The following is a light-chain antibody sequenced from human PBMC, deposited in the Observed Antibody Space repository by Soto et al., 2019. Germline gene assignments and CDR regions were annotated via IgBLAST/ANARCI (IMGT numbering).Light chain of an antibody. CDR1: SSDVGLYNF. CDR2: EVR. Sequence: QSALTQPASVSGSPGQSITISCTGTSSDVGLYNFVSWYQSHPGEAPKLIIYEVRIRPSGVSPRFSGSKSGNTASLTISGLQAEHEADYYSSSYTTSTSLIFGGGTQLTVL. J-gene: IGLJ2*01. V-gene: IGLV2-14*01. CDR3: SSYTTSTSLI.